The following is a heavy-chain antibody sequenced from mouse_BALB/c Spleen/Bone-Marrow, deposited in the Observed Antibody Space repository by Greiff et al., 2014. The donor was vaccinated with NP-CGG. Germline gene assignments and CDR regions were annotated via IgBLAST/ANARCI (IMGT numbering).Heavy chain of an antibody. CDR3: ARYGNYALDY. D-gene: IGHD2-1*01. CDR1: GFSLTSYG. Sequence: VQLQDSGPGLVAPSQSLSITCTVSGFSLTSYGVHWVRQPPGKGLEWLGVIWAGGSTNYNSALMSRLSISKDNSKSQVFLKMNSLQTDDTAMYYCARYGNYALDYWGQGTSVTVSS. V-gene: IGHV2-9*02. CDR2: IWAGGST. J-gene: IGHJ4*01.